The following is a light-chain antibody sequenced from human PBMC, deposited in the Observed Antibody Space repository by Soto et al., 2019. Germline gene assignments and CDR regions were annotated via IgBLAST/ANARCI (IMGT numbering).Light chain of an antibody. J-gene: IGKJ2*01. Sequence: EIVMTQSPATLSLSPGERAALSCRASQGISSELAWYQQKPGQPPRPLIYGASTRATGCPARFTGSGSGSDFTLTISGLQSEEFAVYYCQQGHNWPLTLGPGTRLEI. CDR2: GAS. CDR3: QQGHNWPLT. CDR1: QGISSE. V-gene: IGKV3-15*01.